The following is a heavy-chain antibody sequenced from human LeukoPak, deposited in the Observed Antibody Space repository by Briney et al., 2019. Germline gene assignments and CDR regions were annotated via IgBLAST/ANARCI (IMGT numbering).Heavy chain of an antibody. J-gene: IGHJ4*02. CDR2: NYYSGST. Sequence: PSETLSLTCTVSGGSISSYYWSWIRQPPGKGLEWIGYNYYSGSTNYNPSLKSRVTISVDTSKNQFSLKLSSVTAADTAVYYCATSRDSSGVDWGQGNLVTVSS. CDR1: GGSISSYY. D-gene: IGHD3-22*01. V-gene: IGHV4-59*01. CDR3: ATSRDSSGVD.